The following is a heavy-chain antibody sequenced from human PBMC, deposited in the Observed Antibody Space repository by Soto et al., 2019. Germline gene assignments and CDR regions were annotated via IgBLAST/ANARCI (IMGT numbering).Heavy chain of an antibody. J-gene: IGHJ4*02. V-gene: IGHV3-21*01. Sequence: GGSLRLSCAASGFTFSSYSMNWVRQAPGKGLEWVSSISSSSSYIYYADSVKGRFTISRDNAKNSLYLQMNSLRADDTGVYYCVRGGSCRGGSCYPNLDFYGDYEGFDYWGQGTLVTVSS. CDR3: VRGGSCRGGSCYPNLDFYGDYEGFDY. CDR1: GFTFSSYS. CDR2: ISSSSSYI. D-gene: IGHD2-15*01.